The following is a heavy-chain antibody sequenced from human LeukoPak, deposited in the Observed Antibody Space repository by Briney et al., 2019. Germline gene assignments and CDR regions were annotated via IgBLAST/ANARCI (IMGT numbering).Heavy chain of an antibody. Sequence: PGRSLRLSCAASGFTFSSYAMHWVRQAPGKGLEWVAVISYDGSNKYYADSVKGRFTISRDNSKNTLYLQMNSLRAEDTAVYYCARSGSPDYWGQGTLVTVPS. D-gene: IGHD5-12*01. CDR2: ISYDGSNK. V-gene: IGHV3-30-3*01. CDR1: GFTFSSYA. CDR3: ARSGSPDY. J-gene: IGHJ4*02.